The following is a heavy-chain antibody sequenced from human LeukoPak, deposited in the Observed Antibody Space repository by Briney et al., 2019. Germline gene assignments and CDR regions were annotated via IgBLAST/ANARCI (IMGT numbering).Heavy chain of an antibody. V-gene: IGHV1-24*01. CDR3: ATVKAAAGTLGAGYFQH. CDR2: FDPEDGET. Sequence: GASVKVSCKVSGYTLTELSMHWVRQAPGKGLEWMGGFDPEDGETIYAQKFQGRVTMTEDTSTDTAYMELSSLRSEDTAVYYCATVKAAAGTLGAGYFQHWGQGTLVTVSS. D-gene: IGHD6-13*01. J-gene: IGHJ1*01. CDR1: GYTLTELS.